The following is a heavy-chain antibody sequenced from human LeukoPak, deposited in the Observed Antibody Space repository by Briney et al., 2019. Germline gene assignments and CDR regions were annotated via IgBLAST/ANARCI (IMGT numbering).Heavy chain of an antibody. V-gene: IGHV1-24*01. CDR3: ATEGMRETSNWFDP. J-gene: IGHJ5*02. D-gene: IGHD3-10*01. Sequence: VASVKVSCKASGYTFTGYYMHWVRQAPGQGLEWMGGFDPEDGETIYAQKFQGRVTMTEDTSTDTAYMELSSLRSEDTAVYYCATEGMRETSNWFDPWGQGTLVTVSS. CDR2: FDPEDGET. CDR1: GYTFTGYY.